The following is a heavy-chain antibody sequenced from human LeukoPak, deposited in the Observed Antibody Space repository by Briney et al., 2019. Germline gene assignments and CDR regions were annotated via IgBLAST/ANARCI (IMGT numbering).Heavy chain of an antibody. Sequence: GRSLRLSCAASGFTFSTYAIHWVRQAPGKGLEWVAVISDDGSTKYYADSVKGRFTISRHNSKNMLYLQMNSLRAEDSAVYYCARDLIAVTGTGFWFDPRGQGTLVTVSS. D-gene: IGHD6-19*01. CDR3: ARDLIAVTGTGFWFDP. J-gene: IGHJ5*02. CDR2: ISDDGSTK. V-gene: IGHV3-30-3*01. CDR1: GFTFSTYA.